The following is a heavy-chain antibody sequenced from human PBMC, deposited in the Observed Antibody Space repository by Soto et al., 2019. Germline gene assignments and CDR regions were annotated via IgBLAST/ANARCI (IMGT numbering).Heavy chain of an antibody. Sequence: SETLSLTWTVAGGSRNSHCWSWYRQPPGKGLEWIGYIYYSGSTDYNPSLKSRVTMSVDTSKNQFSLKLTSVSAADTAVYYCARGGWYIDYWGQGIMVTVSS. J-gene: IGHJ4*02. CDR1: GGSRNSHC. CDR2: IYYSGST. CDR3: ARGGWYIDY. D-gene: IGHD6-19*01. V-gene: IGHV4-59*11.